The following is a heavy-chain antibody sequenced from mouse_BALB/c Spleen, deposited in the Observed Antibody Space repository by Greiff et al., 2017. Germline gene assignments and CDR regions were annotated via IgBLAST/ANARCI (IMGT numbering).Heavy chain of an antibody. D-gene: IGHD2-3*01. V-gene: IGHV3-2*02. CDR2: ISYSGST. CDR3: ARRRIYDGYYGYAMDY. Sequence: EVQLVESGPGLVKPSQSLSLTCTVTGYSITSDYAWNWIRQFPGNKLEWMGYISYSGSTSYNPSLKSRISITRDTSKNQFFLQLNSVTTEDTATYYCARRRIYDGYYGYAMDYWGQGTSVTVSS. J-gene: IGHJ4*01. CDR1: GYSITSDYA.